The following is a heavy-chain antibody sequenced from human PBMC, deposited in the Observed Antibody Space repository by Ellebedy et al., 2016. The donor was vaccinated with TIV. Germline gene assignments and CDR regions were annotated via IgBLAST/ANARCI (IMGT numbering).Heavy chain of an antibody. CDR1: GFIVSSYF. D-gene: IGHD4-17*01. J-gene: IGHJ5*02. Sequence: PGGSLRLSCSASGFIVSSYFMSWVRQAPGKGLEWVSVIYEDGGTNYTDSVQGRFTISRDSSKNTLYLQMNSLRAEDTAVYYCARDPRGGGDYGDNWFDPWGQGTLVTVSS. V-gene: IGHV3-66*01. CDR3: ARDPRGGGDYGDNWFDP. CDR2: IYEDGGT.